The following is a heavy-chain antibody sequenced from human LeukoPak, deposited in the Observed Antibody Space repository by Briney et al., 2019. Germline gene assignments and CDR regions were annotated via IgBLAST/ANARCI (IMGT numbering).Heavy chain of an antibody. D-gene: IGHD3-9*01. CDR2: VYNSGRT. Sequence: SETLSLTCTVSGGSISSYYWSWIRQPPGKGLEWIGYVYNSGRTSYNPYLKGRVSISADMPKNQFSLKLTSVTAADTAVYYCARGYFYWGQGALVTVSS. CDR1: GGSISSYY. J-gene: IGHJ4*02. CDR3: ARGYFY. V-gene: IGHV4-4*08.